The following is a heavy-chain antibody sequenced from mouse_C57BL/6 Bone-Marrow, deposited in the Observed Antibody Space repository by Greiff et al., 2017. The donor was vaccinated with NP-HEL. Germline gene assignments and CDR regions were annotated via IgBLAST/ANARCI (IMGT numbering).Heavy chain of an antibody. Sequence: EVQRVESGPGLAKPSHTLSLTCSVTGYSITSDYWNWVRKFPGHKLEYMGYISSSGSTYYNPSLNSRISITPDTSKNQYYLQLISVTTEDTATFYCARSDGSSTHSYWYFGVWGTGTTVTVST. CDR3: ARSDGSSTHSYWYFGV. CDR2: ISSSGST. V-gene: IGHV3-8*01. CDR1: GYSITSDY. D-gene: IGHD1-1*01. J-gene: IGHJ1*03.